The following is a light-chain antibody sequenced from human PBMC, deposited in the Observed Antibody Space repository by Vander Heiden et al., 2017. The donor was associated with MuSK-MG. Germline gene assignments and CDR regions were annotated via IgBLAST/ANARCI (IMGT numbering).Light chain of an antibody. CDR1: SNNVGNQG. CDR3: SAWDSSRSVWV. J-gene: IGLJ3*02. V-gene: IGLV10-54*04. Sequence: QAGLTQPPSVSKGLRQTATLNCTGNSNNVGNQGAAWLQKHRPSGISERFSASRSGNTASLTITGLQPEDEADYYCSAWDSSRSVWVFGGGTKLTVL.